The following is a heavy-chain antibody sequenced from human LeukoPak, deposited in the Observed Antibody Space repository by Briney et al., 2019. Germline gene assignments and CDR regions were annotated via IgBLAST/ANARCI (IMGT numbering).Heavy chain of an antibody. D-gene: IGHD3-10*01. J-gene: IGHJ6*02. V-gene: IGHV4-39*07. CDR1: GGSISSSSYY. Sequence: SETLSLTCTVSGGSISSSSYYWGWIRQPPGKGLEWIGSIYYSGSTNYNPSLKSRVTISVDTSKNQFSLKLSSVTAADTAVYYCAREGIDISMVRGVITTVGMDVWGQGTTVIVSS. CDR3: AREGIDISMVRGVITTVGMDV. CDR2: IYYSGST.